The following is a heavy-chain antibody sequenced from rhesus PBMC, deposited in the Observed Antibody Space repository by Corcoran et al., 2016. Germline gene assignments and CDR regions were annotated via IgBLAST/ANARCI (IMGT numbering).Heavy chain of an antibody. CDR1: GGSISSSY. CDR2: IYGSGSST. V-gene: IGHV4-169*01. J-gene: IGHJ4*01. CDR3: ARGSRYYYFDY. Sequence: QLQLQESGPGLVKPSETLSVTCAVSGGSISSSYWSWIRQAPGKGLAWIGYIYGSGSSTNYNPSLKSRVTLAVDTSKNQLSLKLSSVTAADTAVYYCARGSRYYYFDYWGQGVLVTFSS. D-gene: IGHD1-44*02.